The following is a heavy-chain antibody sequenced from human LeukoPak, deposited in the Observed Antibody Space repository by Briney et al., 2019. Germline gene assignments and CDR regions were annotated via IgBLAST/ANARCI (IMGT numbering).Heavy chain of an antibody. CDR2: ISGSGGST. CDR3: AKHPFVVVPAAVEFDY. D-gene: IGHD2-2*01. CDR1: GFTFSSYA. J-gene: IGHJ4*02. Sequence: PGGSLRLSCAASGFTFSSYAMSWVRQAPGKGLEWVSAISGSGGSTYYADSVKGRFTISRDNSKNTLYLQMNSLRAEDTAVYYCAKHPFVVVPAAVEFDYWGQGTLVTVSS. V-gene: IGHV3-23*01.